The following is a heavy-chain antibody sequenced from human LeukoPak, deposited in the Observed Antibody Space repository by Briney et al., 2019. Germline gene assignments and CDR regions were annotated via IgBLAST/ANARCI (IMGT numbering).Heavy chain of an antibody. Sequence: SETLSLTCTVSGGSISSYYWSWIRQPPGKGLEWIGYIYYSGSTNYNPSLKSRVTISVDTSKNQFSLKLSSVTAADTAVYYCATSRIGGGSWRNAFDIWGQGTMVTVSS. CDR3: ATSRIGGGSWRNAFDI. CDR2: IYYSGST. J-gene: IGHJ3*02. V-gene: IGHV4-59*01. CDR1: GGSISSYY. D-gene: IGHD2-15*01.